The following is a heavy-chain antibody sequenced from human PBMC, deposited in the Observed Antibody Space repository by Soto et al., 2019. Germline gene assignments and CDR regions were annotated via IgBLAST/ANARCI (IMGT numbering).Heavy chain of an antibody. D-gene: IGHD3-22*01. J-gene: IGHJ3*01. V-gene: IGHV3-23*01. CDR3: ARGDYHDTGGPSSDAFEF. CDR1: GFSFSNYA. Sequence: GVSLRLSCSVSGFSFSNYAMTWVRQAPGKGLEWVSSISGGGGGTHYTDSMKGRVTISRDNARNSLFLQMSSLRVEDTALYYCARGDYHDTGGPSSDAFEFWGQGTMVTVSS. CDR2: ISGGGGGT.